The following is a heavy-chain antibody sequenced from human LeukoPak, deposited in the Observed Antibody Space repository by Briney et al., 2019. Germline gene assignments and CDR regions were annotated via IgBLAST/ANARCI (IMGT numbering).Heavy chain of an antibody. CDR2: IYPGDSGT. Sequence: GESLKISCKGSGYSFTSYWIGWVRQMPGKGLGWMGIIYPGDSGTRYNPSFQGQVTISADKSISTAYLQWSSLKASDTAMYYCARSTYYYDSSGYYYDYWGQGTLVTVSS. J-gene: IGHJ4*02. CDR3: ARSTYYYDSSGYYYDY. CDR1: GYSFTSYW. V-gene: IGHV5-51*01. D-gene: IGHD3-22*01.